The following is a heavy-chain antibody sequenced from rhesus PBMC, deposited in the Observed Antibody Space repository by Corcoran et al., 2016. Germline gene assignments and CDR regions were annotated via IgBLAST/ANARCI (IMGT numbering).Heavy chain of an antibody. CDR1: GALISSHW. V-gene: IGHV4-80*01. CDR2: INGNIGST. CDR3: ARDRYSSGWYVVSLDV. D-gene: IGHD6-31*01. Sequence: VQLQESGPGLVKPPATLSLTCAGLGALISSHWWHWFRQPPGKGLAWVGEINGNIGSTNYNPSLKSRVTISKAASKNQFSLKLSSVTAADTAVYYCARDRYSSGWYVVSLDVWGRGVLVTVSS. J-gene: IGHJ5-2*02.